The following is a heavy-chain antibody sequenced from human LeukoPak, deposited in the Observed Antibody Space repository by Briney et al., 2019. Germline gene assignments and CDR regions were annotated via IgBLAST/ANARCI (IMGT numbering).Heavy chain of an antibody. CDR3: ARVERSGWYEYYFDY. CDR2: MNPNGGNT. CDR1: GYTFTSYD. J-gene: IGHJ4*02. Sequence: ASVKVSCKASGYTFTSYDINWVRQATGQGLEWMGWMNPNGGNTGYAQKFQGRVTMPRNTSISTAYMELSSLRSEDTAVYYCARVERSGWYEYYFDYWGQGTLVTVSS. V-gene: IGHV1-8*01. D-gene: IGHD6-19*01.